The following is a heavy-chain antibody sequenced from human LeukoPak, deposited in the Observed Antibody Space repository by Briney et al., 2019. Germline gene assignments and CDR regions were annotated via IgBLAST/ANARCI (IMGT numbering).Heavy chain of an antibody. Sequence: SETLSLTCTVSGGSISSYYWSWIRQPAGKGPEWIGRIYTSGSTNYNPSLKSRVTMSVDTSKNQFSLKLSSVTAADTAVYYCAREALTIFGVVIGADYWGQGTLVTVSS. D-gene: IGHD3-3*01. CDR1: GGSISSYY. J-gene: IGHJ4*02. CDR3: AREALTIFGVVIGADY. V-gene: IGHV4-4*07. CDR2: IYTSGST.